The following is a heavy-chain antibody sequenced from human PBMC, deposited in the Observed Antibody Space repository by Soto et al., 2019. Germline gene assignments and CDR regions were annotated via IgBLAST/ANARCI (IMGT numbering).Heavy chain of an antibody. V-gene: IGHV1-3*01. Sequence: QVQLVQSGAEVKKPGASVKVSCKASGYTFTSYAMHWVRQAPGQRLEWMGWINAGNGNTKYSQKFQGRVTITRDTSASTAYMELSSLRFEDTAVYYCAREGCTNGVCPYYYYYMDVWGKGTTVTVSS. CDR3: AREGCTNGVCPYYYYYMDV. CDR2: INAGNGNT. D-gene: IGHD2-8*01. CDR1: GYTFTSYA. J-gene: IGHJ6*03.